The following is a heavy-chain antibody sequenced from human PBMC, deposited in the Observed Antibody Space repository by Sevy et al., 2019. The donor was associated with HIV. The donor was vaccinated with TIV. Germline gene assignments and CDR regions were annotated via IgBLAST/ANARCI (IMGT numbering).Heavy chain of an antibody. V-gene: IGHV3-7*01. CDR1: GFTFSNYW. CDR3: ARDPFSKADY. D-gene: IGHD4-4*01. CDR2: INQDGSGK. J-gene: IGHJ4*02. Sequence: GGSLRLSCAASGFTFSNYWMSWVRQAPGKGLEWVANINQDGSGKNYVDSVKGRFTISRDNAKNSLYLQMNSLRAEDTAVYYCARDPFSKADYWGQGTLVTVSS.